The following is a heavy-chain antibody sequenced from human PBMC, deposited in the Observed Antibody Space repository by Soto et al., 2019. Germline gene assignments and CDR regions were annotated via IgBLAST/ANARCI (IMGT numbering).Heavy chain of an antibody. J-gene: IGHJ4*02. CDR2: ISGSGGST. CDR3: VKVALVVPASRAPNTMVRGVIRHAIPVEFDY. CDR1: GFTFSSYA. Sequence: GGSLRLSCAASGFTFSSYAMSWVRQAPGKGLEWVSAISGSGGSTYYADSVKGRFTIYRGNSKNTLYLQMDSLRAEDTAVYYCVKVALVVPASRAPNTMVRGVIRHAIPVEFDYWGQGTLVTVSS. V-gene: IGHV3-23*01. D-gene: IGHD3-10*01.